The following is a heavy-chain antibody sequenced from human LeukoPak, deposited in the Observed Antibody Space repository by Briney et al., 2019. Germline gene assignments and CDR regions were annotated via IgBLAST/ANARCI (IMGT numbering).Heavy chain of an antibody. CDR3: ARDMYYDTSGYFDFDY. J-gene: IGHJ4*02. D-gene: IGHD3-22*01. V-gene: IGHV1-18*01. Sequence: ASVKVSCKASGYTFTNYGITWVRQAPGQGFEWMGWISAYNGNTNYAQKLQGRVTVTTDTFTSTGYMELRSLTSDDTAVYYCARDMYYDTSGYFDFDYWGQGTLVTVSS. CDR2: ISAYNGNT. CDR1: GYTFTNYG.